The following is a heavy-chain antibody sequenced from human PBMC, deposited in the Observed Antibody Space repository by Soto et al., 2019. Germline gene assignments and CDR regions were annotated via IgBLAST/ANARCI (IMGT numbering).Heavy chain of an antibody. CDR1: GYTFSGYY. J-gene: IGHJ4*02. D-gene: IGHD3-22*01. Sequence: ASVKFSCKASGYTFSGYYTHWVRQAPGQGLEWMGWMNPNSGNTGYAQKFQGRVTMTRNTSISTAYMELSSLRSEDTAVYYCARTTNPYDSSLHWGQGTLVTVSS. CDR2: MNPNSGNT. CDR3: ARTTNPYDSSLH. V-gene: IGHV1-8*02.